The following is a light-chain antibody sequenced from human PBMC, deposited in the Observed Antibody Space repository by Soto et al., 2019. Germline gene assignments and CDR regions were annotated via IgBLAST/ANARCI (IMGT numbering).Light chain of an antibody. CDR1: QSISTNH. CDR2: DAS. J-gene: IGKJ5*01. Sequence: EIVLTQSPGTLSLSPGERATLSCRASQSISTNHLVWYQQRPGQAPRLLIYDASRRATGIPDRFSGSGFGTDYILTISSLEPEDFAVYYCQHCGSSPITFGQGTRLEIK. CDR3: QHCGSSPIT. V-gene: IGKV3-20*01.